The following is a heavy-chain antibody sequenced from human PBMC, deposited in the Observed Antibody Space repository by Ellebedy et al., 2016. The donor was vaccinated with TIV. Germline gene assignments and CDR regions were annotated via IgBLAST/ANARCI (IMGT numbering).Heavy chain of an antibody. D-gene: IGHD4-23*01. CDR3: AKSTVINPEGEAYDN. J-gene: IGHJ3*02. V-gene: IGHV3-21*06. CDR2: IASSGTYI. CDR1: GFTSSTFG. Sequence: PGGSLRPSCAAPGFTSSTFGMNWVRQLSGKGLEWVSSIASSGTYIYYADSVKGRFTISRDNTKNSLYLHMNSLRSEDTAVYYCAKSTVINPEGEAYDNWGQGTKVTVSS.